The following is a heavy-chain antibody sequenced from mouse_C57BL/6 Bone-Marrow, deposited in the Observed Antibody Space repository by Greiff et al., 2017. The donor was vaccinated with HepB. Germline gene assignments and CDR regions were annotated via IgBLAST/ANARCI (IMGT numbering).Heavy chain of an antibody. Sequence: EVNVVESGGGLVQPGGSLKLSCAASGFTFSDYYMYWVRQTPEKRLEWVAYISNGGGSTYYPDTVKGRFTISRDNAKNTLYLQMSRLKSEDTAMYYCARRDGPYYYAMDYWGQGTSVTVSS. CDR1: GFTFSDYY. V-gene: IGHV5-12*01. CDR3: ARRDGPYYYAMDY. J-gene: IGHJ4*01. D-gene: IGHD2-3*01. CDR2: ISNGGGST.